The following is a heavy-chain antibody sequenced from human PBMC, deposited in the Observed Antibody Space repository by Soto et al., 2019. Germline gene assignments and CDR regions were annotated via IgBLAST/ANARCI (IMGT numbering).Heavy chain of an antibody. V-gene: IGHV3-30-3*01. D-gene: IGHD2-2*01. CDR1: GFAFSSFA. J-gene: IGHJ5*02. CDR2: ISYDGSNK. CDR3: ARDSAYCTSTSCYGSTYWFDP. Sequence: PGGSLRLSCAASGFAFSSFAMNWVRQAPGKGLEWVAVISYDGSNKYYADSVKGRFTISRDNSKNTLYLQMNSLRADDTAVYYCARDSAYCTSTSCYGSTYWFDPWGQGTLVTVSS.